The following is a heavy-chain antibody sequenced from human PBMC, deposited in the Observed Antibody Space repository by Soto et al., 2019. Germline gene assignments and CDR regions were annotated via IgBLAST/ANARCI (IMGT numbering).Heavy chain of an antibody. D-gene: IGHD2-15*01. J-gene: IGHJ2*01. CDR2: ISANGGIT. CDR1: GFTFSKYA. Sequence: EVQLLESGGVLVKPGGSLRLSCAASGFTFSKYAMSWVRLAPGKGLEWVSSISANGGITDYADSVKGRFTISRDNFQNILSLQMDSLRGDDTALYFCAKDKYTDSVRKVWFFDYWGRGTLVTVSS. CDR3: AKDKYTDSVRKVWFFDY. V-gene: IGHV3-23*01.